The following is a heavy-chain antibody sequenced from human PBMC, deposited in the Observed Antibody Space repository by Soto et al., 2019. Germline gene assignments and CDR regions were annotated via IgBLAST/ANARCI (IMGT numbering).Heavy chain of an antibody. D-gene: IGHD2-8*02. V-gene: IGHV4-31*02. J-gene: IGHJ4*02. Sequence: QVQLEQSGPGLVKPSQTLSLTCNISGGSITSVNHYWSWIRQSPGEGLEWIGYIFDSGTTHYNPSLKGRLTIARDTSQTQFSLTIHSVTVADTAVYYCAREVAGTGAFDYWGQGTLVTVSS. CDR1: GGSITSVNHY. CDR2: IFDSGTT. CDR3: AREVAGTGAFDY.